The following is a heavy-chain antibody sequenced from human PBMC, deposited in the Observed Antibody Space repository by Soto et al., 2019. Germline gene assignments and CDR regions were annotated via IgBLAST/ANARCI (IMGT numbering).Heavy chain of an antibody. CDR2: INPGGDGI. Sequence: QVQLVQSGAEVKKPGASVKVNCKASGYTFTSYYMHWVRQAPGQGLEWMGIINPGGDGISYGQKFQGRVTMTRDTSRSTVYMELSSLRSEDTAVYYCARGEMATIWNLDYWGQGTLITVSS. CDR3: ARGEMATIWNLDY. CDR1: GYTFTSYY. D-gene: IGHD5-12*01. V-gene: IGHV1-46*01. J-gene: IGHJ4*02.